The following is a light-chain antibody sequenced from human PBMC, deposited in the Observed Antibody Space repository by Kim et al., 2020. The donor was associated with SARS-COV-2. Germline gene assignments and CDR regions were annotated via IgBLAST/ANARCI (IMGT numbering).Light chain of an antibody. V-gene: IGKV3-20*01. CDR1: QSVSNSY. CDR3: QQYGTSPAYT. CDR2: GAS. J-gene: IGKJ2*01. Sequence: EIVLTQSPGTLSLSPGERATLSCRASQSVSNSYLVWYQQKPGQAPRHLIYGASSRATGIPDRFSASGSGTDFTLTISRLEPEDFAVYYCQQYGTSPAYTFGQGTKLEI.